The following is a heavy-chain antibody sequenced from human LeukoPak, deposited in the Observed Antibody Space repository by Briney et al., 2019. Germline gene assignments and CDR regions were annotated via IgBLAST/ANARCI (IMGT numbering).Heavy chain of an antibody. CDR2: IYSSGST. V-gene: IGHV4-59*08. CDR1: GGSISSYY. CDR3: ARHVGIHLWSLYFDY. D-gene: IGHD5-18*01. Sequence: SETLSLTCIVSGGSISSYYWRWIRHPPGKGLEWIGYIYSSGSTDYNPSLKSRVTIPLDTSNHQFSLKLTSVTAADTAVYYCARHVGIHLWSLYFDYWGQGSLVTVSS. J-gene: IGHJ4*02.